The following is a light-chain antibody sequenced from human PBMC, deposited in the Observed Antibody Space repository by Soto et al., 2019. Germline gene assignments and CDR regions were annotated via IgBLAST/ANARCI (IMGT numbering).Light chain of an antibody. J-gene: IGKJ1*01. Sequence: ETVMTQSPATLSVSPGERATLSCRASQSISSKLAWYQQKPGQAPRLLIYDASTRATGIPARFSGSGSETEFTLTLSSLQSEDFAFYYCQQYSNWPPWTFGQGTKVEIK. CDR3: QQYSNWPPWT. CDR2: DAS. V-gene: IGKV3-15*01. CDR1: QSISSK.